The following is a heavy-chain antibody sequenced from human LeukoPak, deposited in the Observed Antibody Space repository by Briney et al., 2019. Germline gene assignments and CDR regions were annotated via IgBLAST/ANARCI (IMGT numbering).Heavy chain of an antibody. CDR3: AREVDILTVTYAFDI. CDR1: GYTFTDSY. D-gene: IGHD3-9*01. J-gene: IGHJ3*02. CDR2: INPNSGDP. Sequence: ASVKVSCKASGYTFTDSYIHWVRQAPGQGLEWMGRINPNSGDPNYPQTFQGRVTMTRDTSISTAYMEMSSLTSEDTAVYYCAREVDILTVTYAFDIWGQGTMVTVSS. V-gene: IGHV1-2*06.